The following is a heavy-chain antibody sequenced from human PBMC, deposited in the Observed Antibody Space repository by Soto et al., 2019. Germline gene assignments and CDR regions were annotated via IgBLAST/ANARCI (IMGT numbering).Heavy chain of an antibody. CDR2: IYYSGST. Sequence: SQTHPLSYTVSGGNISNGGYYWSCIRKHPGKGLEWIGYIYYSGSTYYNPSLKSRVTISVDTSKNQFSLKLSSVTAADTAVYYCARDQLRFLEWTWGMDVWGQGTTVTVSS. J-gene: IGHJ6*02. V-gene: IGHV4-31*03. CDR3: ARDQLRFLEWTWGMDV. D-gene: IGHD3-3*01. CDR1: GGNISNGGYY.